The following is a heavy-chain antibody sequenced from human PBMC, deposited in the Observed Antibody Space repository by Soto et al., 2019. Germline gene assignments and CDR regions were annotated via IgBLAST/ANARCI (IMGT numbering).Heavy chain of an antibody. V-gene: IGHV3-49*03. J-gene: IGHJ4*02. D-gene: IGHD1-20*01. CDR1: GFTFGDYA. CDR3: TRDSNNWKKRPHPYFDY. CDR2: IRSKAYGGTT. Sequence: PGGSLRLSCTASGFTFGDYAMSWFRQAPGKGLEWVGFIRSKAYGGTTEYAASVKGRFTISRDDSKSIAYLQMNSLKTEDTAVYYCTRDSNNWKKRPHPYFDYWGQGTLVTVSS.